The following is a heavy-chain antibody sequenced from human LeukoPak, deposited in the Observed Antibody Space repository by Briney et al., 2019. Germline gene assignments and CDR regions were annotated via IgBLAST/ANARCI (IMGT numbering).Heavy chain of an antibody. J-gene: IGHJ6*02. CDR2: ISYDGSNK. Sequence: GGSLSLSCAASGLTFSSYGMHWVRQAPGKGVEWVGVISYDGSNKYFADSVKGRFTIARDNSKNTLYLQMNTLRAEDTAVYYCAKYCGGDCFSSHYYYYGMDVWGQGTTVTVSS. CDR1: GLTFSSYG. D-gene: IGHD2-21*02. V-gene: IGHV3-30*18. CDR3: AKYCGGDCFSSHYYYYGMDV.